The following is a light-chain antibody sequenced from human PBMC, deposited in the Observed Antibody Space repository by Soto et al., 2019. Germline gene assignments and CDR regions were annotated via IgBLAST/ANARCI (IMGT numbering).Light chain of an antibody. J-gene: IGLJ1*01. Sequence: SVLTQPASVSGSPGQAITISCNGTSSDVGAFNYVSWYQQHQGKAPKLMIYDVSNRPSGVSNRFSGSKSGNTASLTISGLRAEDEAGYWCNSYTSNNTYDCATGT. CDR3: NSYTSNNTYD. CDR1: SSDVGAFNY. V-gene: IGLV2-14*03. CDR2: DVS.